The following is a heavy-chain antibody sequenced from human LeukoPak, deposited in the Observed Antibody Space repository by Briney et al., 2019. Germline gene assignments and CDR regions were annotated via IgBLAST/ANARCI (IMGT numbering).Heavy chain of an antibody. Sequence: SETLSLTCAVSGGSISSSGHSWGWIRQPPGKGLEFIGTIYSSGSTYFNPSLKSRVTMSVETSKNQFSRKVNSVPAADTAVNYCARHIHNPGKLPYCFDYWGQGTLVTVSS. D-gene: IGHD1-7*01. CDR1: GGSISSSGHS. CDR3: ARHIHNPGKLPYCFDY. CDR2: IYSSGST. J-gene: IGHJ4*02. V-gene: IGHV4-39*01.